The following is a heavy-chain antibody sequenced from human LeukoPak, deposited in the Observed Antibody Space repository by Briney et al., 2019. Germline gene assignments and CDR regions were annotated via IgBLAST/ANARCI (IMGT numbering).Heavy chain of an antibody. D-gene: IGHD1-1*01. Sequence: GGSLRLSCAASGFTFSSYWMSWVRQAPGKGLEWVALISYDGVNKYYADSVKGRFTISRDNSKNTLYLRMNSLRVEDTALYYCAKLRELVTYYYYYGLDVWGQGTTVTVSS. J-gene: IGHJ6*02. CDR3: AKLRELVTYYYYYGLDV. CDR1: GFTFSSYW. CDR2: ISYDGVNK. V-gene: IGHV3-30*18.